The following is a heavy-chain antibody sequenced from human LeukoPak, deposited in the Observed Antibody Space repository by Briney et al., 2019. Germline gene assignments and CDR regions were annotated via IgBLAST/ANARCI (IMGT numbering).Heavy chain of an antibody. Sequence: GSSVKVSCKASGGTFSSYAISWVRQAPGQGLEWMGRIIPILGIANYAQKFQGRVTITADKSTSTAYMELSSLRSEDTAVYYCARGEYCSGGSCYSGYYGMDAWGQGTTVTVSS. J-gene: IGHJ6*02. CDR2: IIPILGIA. D-gene: IGHD2-15*01. CDR1: GGTFSSYA. CDR3: ARGEYCSGGSCYSGYYGMDA. V-gene: IGHV1-69*04.